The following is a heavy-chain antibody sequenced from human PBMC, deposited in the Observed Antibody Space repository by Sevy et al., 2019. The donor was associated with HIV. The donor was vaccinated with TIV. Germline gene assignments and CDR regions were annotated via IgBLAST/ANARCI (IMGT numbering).Heavy chain of an antibody. D-gene: IGHD2-2*02. CDR2: IYTSGST. V-gene: IGHV4-4*07. CDR1: GGSISSYY. CDR3: ARGDWYGCSSTSCYNGVTIPRSAIHDPMDV. J-gene: IGHJ6*02. Sequence: SETLSLTCTVSGGSISSYYWSWIRQPAGKGLEWIGRIYTSGSTNYNPSLKSRVTMSVDTSKNQFSLKLSSVTAADTAVYYCARGDWYGCSSTSCYNGVTIPRSAIHDPMDVWGHGTTVTVSS.